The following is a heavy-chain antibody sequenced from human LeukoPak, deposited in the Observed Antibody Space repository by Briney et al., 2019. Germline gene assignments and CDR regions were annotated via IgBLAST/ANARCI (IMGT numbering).Heavy chain of an antibody. Sequence: GGSLRLSCAASGFTFSSYGMHWVRQAPGKGLEWVAVIWYDRSNKYYADSVKGRFTISRDNSKNTLYLQMNSLRAEDTAVYYCAREDDILTGLIDYWGQGTLVTVSS. D-gene: IGHD3-9*01. V-gene: IGHV3-33*01. CDR1: GFTFSSYG. J-gene: IGHJ4*02. CDR2: IWYDRSNK. CDR3: AREDDILTGLIDY.